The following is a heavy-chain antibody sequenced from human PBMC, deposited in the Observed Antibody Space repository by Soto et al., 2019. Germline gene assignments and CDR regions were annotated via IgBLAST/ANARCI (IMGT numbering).Heavy chain of an antibody. D-gene: IGHD1-1*01. CDR2: ISHDGKDK. Sequence: QMQLVESGGGVVQPGRSLRVSCATSGFAFSYYGIHWVRQAPGKGLEWVADISHDGKDKWYADSVKGRFTISRDNSENTLYLRMNGLRSEDTAVYFCASGVGRIGHDTRFDYWGQGTLVTVSS. J-gene: IGHJ4*02. CDR1: GFAFSYYG. V-gene: IGHV3-30*03. CDR3: ASGVGRIGHDTRFDY.